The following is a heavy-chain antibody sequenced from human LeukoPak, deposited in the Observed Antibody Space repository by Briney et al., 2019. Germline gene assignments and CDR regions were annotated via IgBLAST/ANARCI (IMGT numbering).Heavy chain of an antibody. V-gene: IGHV1-18*01. Sequence: GASVKVSCKASGYTFTSYPITWVRQAPGQGLEWMGWITTYNGNTNYAQKLQGRVTITTDTSTSTAYMDLRGLRSDDTAVYYCARGYDYGDYVGDFDYWGQGTLVT. CDR3: ARGYDYGDYVGDFDY. D-gene: IGHD4-17*01. J-gene: IGHJ4*02. CDR2: ITTYNGNT. CDR1: GYTFTSYP.